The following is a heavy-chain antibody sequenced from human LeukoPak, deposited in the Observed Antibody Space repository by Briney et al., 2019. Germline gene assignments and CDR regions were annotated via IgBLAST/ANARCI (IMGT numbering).Heavy chain of an antibody. CDR1: GGSISSSSYY. CDR3: VGYCSSTSCPYYYYYRDV. J-gene: IGHJ6*03. CDR2: IYYSGST. Sequence: SETLSLTCTVSGGSISSSSYYWGWIRQPPGKGLEWIGSIYYSGSTYYNPSLKSRVTISVGKSKNQSSLKVSSVTAAHTAVYYCVGYCSSTSCPYYYYYRDVWGKGTTVTVSS. D-gene: IGHD2-2*01. V-gene: IGHV4-39*01.